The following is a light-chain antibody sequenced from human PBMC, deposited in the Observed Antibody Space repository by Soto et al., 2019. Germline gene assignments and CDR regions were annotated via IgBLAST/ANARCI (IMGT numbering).Light chain of an antibody. CDR1: QTIATY. CDR3: LLDYSYFWA. J-gene: IGKJ1*01. Sequence: IEMTQSPASLSASVGDRVTITCRASQTIATYLNWFQHKSGRAPKLLIYTSSSVNSGVSSRFRGSGSGRDFTLTISSLQPEDFATYYCLLDYSYFWAFGQGTKVDIK. CDR2: TSS. V-gene: IGKV1-6*01.